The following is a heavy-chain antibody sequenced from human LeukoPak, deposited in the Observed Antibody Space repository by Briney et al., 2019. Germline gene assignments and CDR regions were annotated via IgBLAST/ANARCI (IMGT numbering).Heavy chain of an antibody. D-gene: IGHD2-21*02. J-gene: IGHJ5*01. CDR1: GYTFTGYF. CDR3: ARMDLDGGDSIGFDS. V-gene: IGHV1-2*02. Sequence: ASVKVSCKASGYTFTGYFMHWVRQAPGQGLEWMGWINPNIGDASYAQKFQGRVTMTRDRSINTAYMELSRLTSDDTAVYYCARMDLDGGDSIGFDSWGQGTQVTVSS. CDR2: INPNIGDA.